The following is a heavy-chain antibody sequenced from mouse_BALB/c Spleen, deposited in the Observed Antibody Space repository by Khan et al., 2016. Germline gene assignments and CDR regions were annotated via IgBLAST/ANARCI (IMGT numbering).Heavy chain of an antibody. J-gene: IGHJ1*01. V-gene: IGHV3-2*02. CDR1: GYSITSDYA. CDR2: ISYSGNT. D-gene: IGHD2-1*01. Sequence: EVKLLESGPGLVKPSQSLSLTCTVTGYSITSDYAWNWIRQFPGNKLEWMGYISYSGNTSYNPSLKSRISITRDTSKNQFILQLNSVTTEDTATYYCAFYGNYRYFDVWGAGTTVTVSS. CDR3: AFYGNYRYFDV.